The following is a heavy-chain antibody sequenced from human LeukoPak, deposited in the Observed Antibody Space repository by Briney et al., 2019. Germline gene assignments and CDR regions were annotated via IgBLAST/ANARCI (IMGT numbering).Heavy chain of an antibody. Sequence: GGSLRLSCAASGVSVSNDYISWVRRAPGKGLEWVSVIYSGGNTYYADSVKGRFTISRDNSKNTVYLQMNTVRAEDTAVYYCARGWGMFDYWGQGTLVTVSS. CDR1: GVSVSNDY. D-gene: IGHD7-27*01. CDR3: ARGWGMFDY. CDR2: IYSGGNT. V-gene: IGHV3-53*01. J-gene: IGHJ4*02.